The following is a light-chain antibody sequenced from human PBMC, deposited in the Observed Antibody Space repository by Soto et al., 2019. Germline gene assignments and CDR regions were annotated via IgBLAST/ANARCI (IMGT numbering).Light chain of an antibody. CDR3: QHYNSYSEA. Sequence: DIQMTQSPSPLSGSVGDRVTITCRASQTISSWLAWYQQKPGKAPKLLIYKASTLKSGVPSRFSGSGSGTEFTLTISSLQPDEFATYYCQHYNSYSEAFGQGTKVE. CDR1: QTISSW. CDR2: KAS. V-gene: IGKV1-5*03. J-gene: IGKJ1*01.